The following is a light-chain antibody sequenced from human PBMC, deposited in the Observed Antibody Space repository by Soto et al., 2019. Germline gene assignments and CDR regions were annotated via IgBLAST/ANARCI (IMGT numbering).Light chain of an antibody. Sequence: EIVVTQSPATLSLSPGERATLSCRASPRIRLAIAWYHHKPGQAPRLLIFDASQRATAIPARFRGGGSGTDFILSISSRVPEEFAVYYCQQRNDRSPWTFGQGTKVDIK. CDR3: QQRNDRSPWT. J-gene: IGKJ1*01. CDR2: DAS. V-gene: IGKV3-11*01. CDR1: PRIRLA.